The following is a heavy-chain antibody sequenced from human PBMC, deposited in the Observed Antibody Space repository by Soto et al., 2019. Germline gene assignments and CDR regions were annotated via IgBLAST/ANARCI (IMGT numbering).Heavy chain of an antibody. CDR1: GYTFTSYG. CDR2: ISAYNGNT. J-gene: IGHJ6*02. Sequence: QVQLVQSGAEVKKPGASVKVSCKASGYTFTSYGISWVRQAPGQGLEWMAWISAYNGNTNYAQKLKGRVTMTTDTSTSTDYRELRSLRSDDTAVYYCAGDRGAYGMDGWGQGTTVTVSS. CDR3: AGDRGAYGMDG. V-gene: IGHV1-18*01.